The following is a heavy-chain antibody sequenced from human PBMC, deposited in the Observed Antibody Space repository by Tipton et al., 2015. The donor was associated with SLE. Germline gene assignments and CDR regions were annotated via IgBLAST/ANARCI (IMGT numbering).Heavy chain of an antibody. V-gene: IGHV5-10-1*01. D-gene: IGHD2-21*02. J-gene: IGHJ6*03. Sequence: VQLVQSGAEVKKPGESLRISCKASGYSFTSYWISWVRQMPGKGLEWMGRIDPSDSYTTYSPSFQGHVTISADKSISTAYLQWSSLKASDTAIYYCARHGMVVTADDYYYYYMDVWGKGTTVTVSS. CDR3: ARHGMVVTADDYYYYYMDV. CDR2: IDPSDSYT. CDR1: GYSFTSYW.